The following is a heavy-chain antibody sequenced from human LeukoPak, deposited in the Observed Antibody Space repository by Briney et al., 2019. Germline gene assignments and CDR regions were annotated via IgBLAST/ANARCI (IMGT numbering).Heavy chain of an antibody. CDR2: INKDGSAT. CDR1: GFTFDAYA. Sequence: GGSLRLSCEASGFTFDAYAMHWVRQAPGKGLEWVSLINKDGSATYYADSVKGRFTISRDNSKNSLYLQMNSLRSEDTALYYCATWAFYHSLDVWGQGTTVTISS. V-gene: IGHV3-43*02. CDR3: ATWAFYHSLDV. J-gene: IGHJ6*02. D-gene: IGHD1-26*01.